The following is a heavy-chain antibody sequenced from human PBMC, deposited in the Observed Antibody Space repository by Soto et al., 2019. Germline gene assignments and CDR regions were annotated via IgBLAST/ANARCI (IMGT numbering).Heavy chain of an antibody. CDR3: ARESEDLTSNFDY. CDR2: ISDNGDST. Sequence: GGSLRLSCAASGVRFSTYAMSWVRQAPGKGLEWVSVISDNGDSTYYADSVKGRFTISRDSSKNTLYLEMNSLRAEDTAVYYCARESEDLTSNFDYWGQGTLVTVYS. CDR1: GVRFSTYA. V-gene: IGHV3-23*01. J-gene: IGHJ4*02.